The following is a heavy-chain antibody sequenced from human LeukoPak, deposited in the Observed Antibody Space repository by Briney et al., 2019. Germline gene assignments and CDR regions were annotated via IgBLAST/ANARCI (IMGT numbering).Heavy chain of an antibody. CDR2: IRYDGSNK. V-gene: IGHV3-30*02. D-gene: IGHD1-26*01. CDR1: GFTFSSYG. CDR3: AKESGSYYGFLDY. Sequence: PGGSLRLSCAASGFTFSSYGMHWVHQAPGKGLEWVAFIRYDGSNKYYADSVKGRFTISRDNSKNTLYLQMNSLRAEDTAVYYCAKESGSYYGFLDYWGQGTLVTVSS. J-gene: IGHJ4*02.